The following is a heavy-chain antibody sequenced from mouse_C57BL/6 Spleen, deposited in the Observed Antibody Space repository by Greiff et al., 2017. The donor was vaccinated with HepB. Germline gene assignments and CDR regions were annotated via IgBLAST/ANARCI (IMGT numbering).Heavy chain of an antibody. D-gene: IGHD1-1*01. CDR1: GFTFSSYA. Sequence: EVQLVESGGGLVKPGGSLKLSCAASGFTFSSYAMSWVRQTPEKRLEWVATISDGGSYTYYPDNVKGRFTISRDNAKNNLYLQMSHLKSEDTAMYYCARLTDYYGSSPLYFDYWGQGTTLTVSS. V-gene: IGHV5-4*01. CDR2: ISDGGSYT. CDR3: ARLTDYYGSSPLYFDY. J-gene: IGHJ2*01.